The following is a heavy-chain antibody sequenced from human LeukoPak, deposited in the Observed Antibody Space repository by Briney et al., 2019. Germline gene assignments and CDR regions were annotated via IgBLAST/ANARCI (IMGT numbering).Heavy chain of an antibody. V-gene: IGHV3-23*01. Sequence: GGSLRLSCAASGFTFSSYAMSWARHAPGKGLEGVSAISGSGGSTCYAATVKGRFTISRDNSKNTLYLQMNSLRAEDTAVYYCAKGGALWFGGGDLDYWGQGTLVTVSS. CDR2: ISGSGGST. D-gene: IGHD3-10*01. J-gene: IGHJ4*02. CDR1: GFTFSSYA. CDR3: AKGGALWFGGGDLDY.